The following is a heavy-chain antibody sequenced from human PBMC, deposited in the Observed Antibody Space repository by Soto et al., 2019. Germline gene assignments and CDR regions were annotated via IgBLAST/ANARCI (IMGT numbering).Heavy chain of an antibody. CDR1: GYTFTSYA. V-gene: IGHV1-3*05. Sequence: QVQLVQSGAEEKKPGASVKVSCKASGYTFTSYAMHWVRQAPGQRLEWMGWINAGNGNTKYSQKFQGRVTITRDTSARTAYMELSRLRSEDTAVYYCARDSLYGDYIDYYNGMDVWGQGTTVTVSS. D-gene: IGHD4-17*01. J-gene: IGHJ6*02. CDR3: ARDSLYGDYIDYYNGMDV. CDR2: INAGNGNT.